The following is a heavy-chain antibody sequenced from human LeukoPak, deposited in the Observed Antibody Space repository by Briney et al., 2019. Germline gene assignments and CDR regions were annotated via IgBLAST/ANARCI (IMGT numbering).Heavy chain of an antibody. Sequence: GGSLRVSCAASGFTFSRYWMHWVRQAPGKGLVWVSRINGDGSSTRYADSVKGRFTISRDSATNTLYLEMNSLRAEVTAVYYCVRDQGGATDLRFDYWGQGTLVTVSS. V-gene: IGHV3-74*01. D-gene: IGHD1-26*01. J-gene: IGHJ4*02. CDR1: GFTFSRYW. CDR3: VRDQGGATDLRFDY. CDR2: INGDGSST.